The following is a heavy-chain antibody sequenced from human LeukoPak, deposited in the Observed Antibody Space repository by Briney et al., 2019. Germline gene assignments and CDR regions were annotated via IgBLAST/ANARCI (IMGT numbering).Heavy chain of an antibody. CDR2: IKEDGGEI. D-gene: IGHD2-15*01. CDR1: GFIVSDNY. CDR3: ARDRGGRSGLDD. V-gene: IGHV3-7*04. J-gene: IGHJ4*02. Sequence: GGSLRLSCAASGFIVSDNYMTWVRQAPGKGLEWVAFIKEDGGEIFYVDSVKGRFTISRDNAENFLYLQMNSLRAEDTAVYYCARDRGGRSGLDDWGQGTLVIVSS.